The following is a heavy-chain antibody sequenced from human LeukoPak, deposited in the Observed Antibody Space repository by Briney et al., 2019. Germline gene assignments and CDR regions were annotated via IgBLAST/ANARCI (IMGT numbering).Heavy chain of an antibody. V-gene: IGHV3-7*01. Sequence: GGSLRLSCAASGFTFSSYWMSWVRQAPGKGLEWVANIKQDGSEKYYVDSVKGRFTISRDNSKNTLYLQMNGLRAEDTAVYYCARGYCSSTSCYTVDYWGQGTLVTVSS. CDR2: IKQDGSEK. D-gene: IGHD2-2*02. CDR1: GFTFSSYW. CDR3: ARGYCSSTSCYTVDY. J-gene: IGHJ4*02.